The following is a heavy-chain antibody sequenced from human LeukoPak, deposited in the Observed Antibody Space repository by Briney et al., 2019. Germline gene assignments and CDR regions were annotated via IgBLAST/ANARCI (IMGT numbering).Heavy chain of an antibody. CDR1: GGSISSSSYS. V-gene: IGHV4-61*05. Sequence: SETLSLTCTVSGGSISSSSYSWGWIRQPPGKGLEWIGYIYYSGSTNYNPSLKSRVTISVDTSKNQFSLKLSSVTAADTAVYYCARVLRYFDWSNYYYYYMDVWGKGTTVTISS. CDR3: ARVLRYFDWSNYYYYYMDV. CDR2: IYYSGST. D-gene: IGHD3-9*01. J-gene: IGHJ6*03.